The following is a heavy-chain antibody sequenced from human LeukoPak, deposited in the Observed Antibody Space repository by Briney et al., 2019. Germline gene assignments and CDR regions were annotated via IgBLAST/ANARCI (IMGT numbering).Heavy chain of an antibody. D-gene: IGHD4-17*01. J-gene: IGHJ1*01. CDR3: AREGDYGEYFQH. Sequence: ASVKVSCKASGYTFTGYYMHWVRQAPGQGLEWTGWINPNSGGTNYAQKFQGRVTMTRDTSISTAYMELSRLRSDDTAVYYCAREGDYGEYFQHWGQGTLVTVSS. V-gene: IGHV1-2*02. CDR2: INPNSGGT. CDR1: GYTFTGYY.